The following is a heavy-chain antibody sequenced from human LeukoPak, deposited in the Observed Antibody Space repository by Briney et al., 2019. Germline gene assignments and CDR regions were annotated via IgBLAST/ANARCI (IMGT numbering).Heavy chain of an antibody. CDR2: IYYSGST. CDR3: ARQLVVAGGDNWLDP. Sequence: SEALSLTCTVPGGPIRSNSYYRGSGWIRQPPGKGLEWIGTIYYSGSTYYNPSLKRRVTISLDTSTNQVSLKLSSVTAADTAVYYCARQLVVAGGDNWLDPWGQGTLVTVSS. D-gene: IGHD6-19*01. CDR1: GGPIRSNSYY. V-gene: IGHV4-39*01. J-gene: IGHJ5*02.